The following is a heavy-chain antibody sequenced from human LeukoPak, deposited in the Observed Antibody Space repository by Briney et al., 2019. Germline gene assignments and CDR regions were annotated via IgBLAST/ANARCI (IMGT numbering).Heavy chain of an antibody. Sequence: GESLKISGKGSGYTFTSYWITWVRQMPGKGLEWMGRIDPSDSHASYSPSLQGHVTISADKSINTAYLQWSSLKASDTAMYYCARHDCSGGSCPLAYWGQGTLVTVSS. D-gene: IGHD2-15*01. CDR1: GYTFTSYW. V-gene: IGHV5-10-1*01. CDR3: ARHDCSGGSCPLAY. J-gene: IGHJ4*02. CDR2: IDPSDSHA.